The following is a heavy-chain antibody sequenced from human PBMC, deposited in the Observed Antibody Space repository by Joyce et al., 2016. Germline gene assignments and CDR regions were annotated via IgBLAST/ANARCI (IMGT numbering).Heavy chain of an antibody. CDR3: AKENHYGNPGYNWMDP. J-gene: IGHJ5*02. CDR2: IYSSGST. V-gene: IGHV4-4*07. D-gene: IGHD3-10*01. CDR1: DGSIMGHY. Sequence: QEQLQESGPRLVKPAEILSLTCTVSDGSIMGHYGSWVRQPAGKGLEWIGRIYSSGSTNFAPSLKSRLSMSIDTSKNQCSLTLTSVTAADTAVYYCAKENHYGNPGYNWMDPWGQGILVTVSS.